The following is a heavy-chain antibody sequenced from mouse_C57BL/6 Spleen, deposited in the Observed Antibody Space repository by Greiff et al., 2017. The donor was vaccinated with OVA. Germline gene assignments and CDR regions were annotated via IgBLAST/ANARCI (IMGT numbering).Heavy chain of an antibody. CDR2: IWRGGST. CDR1: GFSLTSYG. D-gene: IGHD5-1*01. CDR3: AKKKEDLAQGYFDV. Sequence: VQLQQSGPGLVQPSQSLSITCTVSGFSLTSYGVHWVRQSPGKGLEWLGVIWRGGSTDYNAAFMSRLSITKDNSKIQVFFKMNSLQADDTAIYYCAKKKEDLAQGYFDVWGTGTTVTVAS. J-gene: IGHJ1*03. V-gene: IGHV2-5*01.